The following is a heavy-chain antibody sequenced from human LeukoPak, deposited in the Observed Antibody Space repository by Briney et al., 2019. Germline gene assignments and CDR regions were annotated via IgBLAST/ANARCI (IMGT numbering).Heavy chain of an antibody. CDR1: GGTFSSYA. Sequence: SVKVSCKASGGTFSSYAISWVRQAPGQGLEWMGGIIPIFGTANYAQKFQGRVTITADKSTSTAYMELSSLRSEDTAVYYCASGKVRAVPAATGAPFDYWGQGTLVTVSS. CDR2: IIPIFGTA. J-gene: IGHJ4*02. D-gene: IGHD2-2*01. CDR3: ASGKVRAVPAATGAPFDY. V-gene: IGHV1-69*06.